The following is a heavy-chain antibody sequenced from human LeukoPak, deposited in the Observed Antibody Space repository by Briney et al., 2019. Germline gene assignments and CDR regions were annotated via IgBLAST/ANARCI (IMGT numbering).Heavy chain of an antibody. V-gene: IGHV3-48*04. Sequence: GGSLRLSCAASGFTFSTSGMTWVRQAPGKGLEWVSYISSSGSTIYYADSVKGRFTISRDNAKNSLYLQMNSLRAEDTAVYYCARDSNKYCSSTSCYNWFDPWGQGTLVTVSS. J-gene: IGHJ5*02. CDR3: ARDSNKYCSSTSCYNWFDP. CDR2: ISSSGSTI. CDR1: GFTFSTSG. D-gene: IGHD2-2*01.